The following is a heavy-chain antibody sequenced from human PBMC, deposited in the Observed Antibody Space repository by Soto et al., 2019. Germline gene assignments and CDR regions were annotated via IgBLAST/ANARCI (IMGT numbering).Heavy chain of an antibody. CDR3: ASSVTGGYSGYDSGLSYNWFGP. D-gene: IGHD5-12*01. J-gene: IGHJ5*02. CDR1: GYSFTSYW. Sequence: PGEFLKISCKGSGYSFTSYWSGWVRQMPGKGLEWMGIIYPGDSDTRYSPSFQGQVTISADKSISTAYLQWSSLKASDTAMYYCASSVTGGYSGYDSGLSYNWFGPWGQGTLVTVSS. CDR2: IYPGDSDT. V-gene: IGHV5-51*01.